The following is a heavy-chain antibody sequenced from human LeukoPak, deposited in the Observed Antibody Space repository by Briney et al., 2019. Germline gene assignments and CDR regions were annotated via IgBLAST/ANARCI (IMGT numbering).Heavy chain of an antibody. CDR1: GFTFSSYS. Sequence: GGSLRLSCAASGFTFSSYSMNWVRQAPGKGLEWASSISSSSSYIYYADSVKGRFTISRDNAKNSLYLQMSSLRAEDTAVYYCARAGSLSSWYDYWDQGTLVTVSS. D-gene: IGHD6-13*01. CDR3: ARAGSLSSWYDY. J-gene: IGHJ4*02. CDR2: ISSSSSYI. V-gene: IGHV3-21*01.